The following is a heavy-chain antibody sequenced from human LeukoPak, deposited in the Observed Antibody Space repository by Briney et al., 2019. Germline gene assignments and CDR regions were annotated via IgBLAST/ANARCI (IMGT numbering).Heavy chain of an antibody. J-gene: IGHJ4*02. Sequence: GGSLRLSCAASGFTFSSYGMRWVRQAPGKGLEWVAFIRYDGSNKYYADSVRGRFTISRDNSKNTLYLQMNSLRAEDTAVYYCAKAPGIAAAGTKSYYFDYWGQGTLVTVSS. CDR1: GFTFSSYG. V-gene: IGHV3-30*02. D-gene: IGHD6-13*01. CDR2: IRYDGSNK. CDR3: AKAPGIAAAGTKSYYFDY.